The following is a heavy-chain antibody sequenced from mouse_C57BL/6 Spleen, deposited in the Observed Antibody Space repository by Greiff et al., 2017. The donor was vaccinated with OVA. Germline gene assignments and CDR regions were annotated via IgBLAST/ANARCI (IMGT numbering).Heavy chain of an antibody. CDR1: GYAFSSYW. CDR2: IYPGDGDT. V-gene: IGHV1-80*01. J-gene: IGHJ3*01. Sequence: VKLVESGAELVKPGASVKISCKASGYAFSSYWMNWVKQRPGQGLEWIGQIYPGDGDTNYNQKFKGKSTLTVDKSSSTAYMQLSSLTSEDSAVYYCARCGGYDYERGTWFAYWGQGTLVTVSA. CDR3: ARCGGYDYERGTWFAY. D-gene: IGHD2-4*01.